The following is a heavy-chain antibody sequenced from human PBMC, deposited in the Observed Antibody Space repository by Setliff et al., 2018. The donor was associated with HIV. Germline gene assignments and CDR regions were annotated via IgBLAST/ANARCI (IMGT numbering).Heavy chain of an antibody. CDR1: GGSFSGYF. D-gene: IGHD2-21*02. Sequence: PSETLSLTCAVYGGSFSGYFCIWVRQPPGEGLEWIGEINHSGSTNYNPSLESRVTISIDTSNKQFSLQLSSVTAADTAVYYCAWGMTAIPEYWGQGTLVTVSS. CDR3: AWGMTAIPEY. CDR2: INHSGST. V-gene: IGHV4-34*01. J-gene: IGHJ4*02.